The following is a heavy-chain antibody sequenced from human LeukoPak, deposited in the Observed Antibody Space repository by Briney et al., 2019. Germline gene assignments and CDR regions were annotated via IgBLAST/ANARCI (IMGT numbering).Heavy chain of an antibody. CDR3: ARLGDLGYCSGGSCYYFDY. J-gene: IGHJ4*02. Sequence: GGSLRLSCAASGFTFSSYAISWVRQAPGQGLEWMGRIIPILGIANYAQKFQGRVTITADKSTSTAYMELSSLRSEDTAVYYYARLGDLGYCSGGSCYYFDYWGQGTLVTVSS. D-gene: IGHD2-15*01. CDR2: IIPILGIA. CDR1: GFTFSSYA. V-gene: IGHV1-69*04.